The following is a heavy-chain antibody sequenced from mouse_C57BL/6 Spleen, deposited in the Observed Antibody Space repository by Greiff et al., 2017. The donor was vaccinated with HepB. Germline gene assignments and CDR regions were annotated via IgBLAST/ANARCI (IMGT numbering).Heavy chain of an antibody. CDR2: IYPGSGST. J-gene: IGHJ3*01. Sequence: QVQLQQPGAELVKPGASVKMSCKASGYTFTSYWITWVKQRPGQGLEWIGDIYPGSGSTNYNEKFKSKATLTVDTSSSTAYMQLSSLTSEDSAVYYCARSDSPYSWFAYRGHGPLVSVST. CDR3: ARSDSPYSWFAY. V-gene: IGHV1-55*01. CDR1: GYTFTSYW.